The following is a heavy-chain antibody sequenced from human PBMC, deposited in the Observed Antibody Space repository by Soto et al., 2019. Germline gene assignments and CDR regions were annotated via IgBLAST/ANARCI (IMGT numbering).Heavy chain of an antibody. D-gene: IGHD3-22*01. V-gene: IGHV3-30-3*01. CDR2: ISYDGSNK. CDR3: ARDEGYYYDSSGYNNDY. J-gene: IGHJ4*02. CDR1: GFTFSSYA. Sequence: PGGSLRLSCAASGFTFSSYAMHWVRQAPGKGLEWVAVISYDGSNKYYADSVKGRFTISRDNSKNTLYLQMNSLRAEDTAVYYCARDEGYYYDSSGYNNDYWGQGTLVTVSS.